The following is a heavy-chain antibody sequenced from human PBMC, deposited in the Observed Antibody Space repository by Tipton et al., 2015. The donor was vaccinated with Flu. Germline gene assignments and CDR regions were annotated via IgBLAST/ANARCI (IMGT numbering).Heavy chain of an antibody. V-gene: IGHV4-4*07. J-gene: IGHJ6*02. CDR3: ARDDLVWSRGFQCNGVDV. Sequence: TLSLTCTVSDGSFNGYFWTWIRQPAGKGLEWIGRIYTNGDIAYNPSLPSQVILSVDASKNQFSLTLRSGTAADTAAYFCARDDLVWSRGFQCNGVDVWGQGTAVTVSS. D-gene: IGHD3-3*01. CDR1: DGSFNGYF. CDR2: IYTNGDI.